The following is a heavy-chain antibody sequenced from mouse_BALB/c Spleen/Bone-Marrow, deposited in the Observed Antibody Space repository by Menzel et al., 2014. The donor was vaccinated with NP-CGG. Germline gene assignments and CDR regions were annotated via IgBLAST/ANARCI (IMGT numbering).Heavy chain of an antibody. CDR3: ARKSQRAYDSMNY. Sequence: VQLQQSGPELVKPGASVRISRKASGYTFTSFYIYWVRQRPGQGLEWIGWIYPGDFNTKYNEKFKGKATLTADKSSSTASMQLSSLTSEDSAVYFCARKSQRAYDSMNYWGQGTSVTVSS. J-gene: IGHJ4*01. CDR1: GYTFTSFY. CDR2: IYPGDFNT. V-gene: IGHV1S56*01. D-gene: IGHD2-4*01.